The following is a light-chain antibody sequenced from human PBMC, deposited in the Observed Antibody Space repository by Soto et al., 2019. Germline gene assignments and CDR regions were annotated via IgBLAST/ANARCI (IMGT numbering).Light chain of an antibody. CDR1: EPIKTFY. CDR2: GVY. J-gene: IGKJ1*01. Sequence: IVLTQSPATLSLSPGETATLSCKASEPIKTFYFGWYQHKPGQSPRLLINGVYTRATGIPDRFSGSGSGTDFTLTISSLQSEDFAVYYCQQYNDWPRTFGQGT. CDR3: QQYNDWPRT. V-gene: IGKV3D-15*01.